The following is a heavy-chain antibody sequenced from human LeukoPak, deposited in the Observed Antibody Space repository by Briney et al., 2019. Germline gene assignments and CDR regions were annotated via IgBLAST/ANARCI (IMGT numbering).Heavy chain of an antibody. Sequence: GGSLRLSCAASGFTFSSSAMSWVRQVPGKGLEWVSGISASGGSTYYADSVRGRFTISRDNSKNTLYVQMNSLRDEDTAVYYCAKDKGSYYDFWSGPLDYWGQGTLVTVSS. J-gene: IGHJ4*02. D-gene: IGHD3-3*01. V-gene: IGHV3-23*01. CDR1: GFTFSSSA. CDR3: AKDKGSYYDFWSGPLDY. CDR2: ISASGGST.